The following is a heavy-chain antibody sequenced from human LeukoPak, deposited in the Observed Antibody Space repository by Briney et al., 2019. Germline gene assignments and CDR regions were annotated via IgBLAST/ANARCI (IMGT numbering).Heavy chain of an antibody. V-gene: IGHV1-69*01. J-gene: IGHJ3*02. CDR3: ASGIAAAGLFDI. CDR2: IIPIFGAA. Sequence: ASVKVSCKASGGTFSSYAISWVRQAPGQGLEWMGGIIPIFGAANYAQKFQGRVTITADESTSTAYMELSSLRSEDTAVYYCASGIAAAGLFDIWGQGTMVTVSS. CDR1: GGTFSSYA. D-gene: IGHD6-13*01.